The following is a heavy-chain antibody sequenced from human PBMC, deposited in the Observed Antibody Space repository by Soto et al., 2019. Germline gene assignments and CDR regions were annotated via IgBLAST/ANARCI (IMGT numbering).Heavy chain of an antibody. CDR3: AKSTYYDILTGYNTHMDV. J-gene: IGHJ6*02. D-gene: IGHD3-9*01. Sequence: QVQLVESGGGVVQPGRSLRLSCAASGFTFSSFGMHWVRQAPGKGLEWVAVISYEGSNKYYADSVKGRFTISRDNSKSTLYLQMNSLRAEDTAVYYCAKSTYYDILTGYNTHMDVWGQGTTVIVSS. V-gene: IGHV3-30*18. CDR2: ISYEGSNK. CDR1: GFTFSSFG.